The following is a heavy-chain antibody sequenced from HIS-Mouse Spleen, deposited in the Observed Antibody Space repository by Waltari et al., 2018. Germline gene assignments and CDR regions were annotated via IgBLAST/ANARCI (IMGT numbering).Heavy chain of an antibody. CDR1: GYTFTGSL. V-gene: IGHV1-2*02. CDR2: INPNSGGT. D-gene: IGHD1-26*01. J-gene: IGHJ4*02. CDR3: ARVPYSGSYYGAGY. Sequence: QVQLVQSGAEVKKPGASVKVSCKASGYTFTGSLFHWVRQPPGQGLEWMGWINPNSGGTNYAQKFQGRVTMTRDTSISTAYMELSRLRSDDTAVYYCARVPYSGSYYGAGYWGQGTLVTVSS.